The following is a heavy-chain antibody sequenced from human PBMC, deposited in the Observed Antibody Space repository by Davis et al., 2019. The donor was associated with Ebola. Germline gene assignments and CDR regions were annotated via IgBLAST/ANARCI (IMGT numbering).Heavy chain of an antibody. V-gene: IGHV4-59*02. CDR3: ARDRKRNDYDSYFDY. Sequence: SETLSLTCTVSGDSVSSRFWSWVRQTPGKGLEWIGPISYSGNTNYNPSLKSRVIISIDTSKNQFSLRLTSLSAADTALYYCARDRKRNDYDSYFDYWGQGTLVTVSS. CDR1: GDSVSSRF. CDR2: ISYSGNT. J-gene: IGHJ4*02. D-gene: IGHD1-1*01.